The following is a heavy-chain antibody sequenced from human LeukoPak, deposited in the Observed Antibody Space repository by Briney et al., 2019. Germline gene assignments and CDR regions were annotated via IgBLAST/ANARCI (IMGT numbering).Heavy chain of an antibody. D-gene: IGHD3-10*01. CDR1: GFTFSSYA. Sequence: GGSLRLSCAASGFTFSSYAMSWVRQAPGKGLEWVSAISGSGGSTYYADSVKGRFTISRDNSKNMLYLQMNSLRAEDTAVYYCAINYYGSGSYYHYWGQGTLVTVSS. J-gene: IGHJ4*02. CDR3: AINYYGSGSYYHY. V-gene: IGHV3-23*01. CDR2: ISGSGGST.